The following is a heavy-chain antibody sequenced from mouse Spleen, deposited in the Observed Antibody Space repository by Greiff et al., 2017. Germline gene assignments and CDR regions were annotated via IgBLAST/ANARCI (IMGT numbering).Heavy chain of an antibody. Sequence: ESGPGLVKPSQSLSLTCSVTGYSITSGYYWNWIRQFPGNKLEWMGYISYDGSNNYNPSLKNRISITRDTSKNQFFLKLNSVTTEDTATYYCARDNYRYDVDYWGQGTTLTVSS. CDR3: ARDNYRYDVDY. CDR2: ISYDGSN. D-gene: IGHD2-14*01. J-gene: IGHJ2*01. V-gene: IGHV3-6*01. CDR1: GYSITSGYY.